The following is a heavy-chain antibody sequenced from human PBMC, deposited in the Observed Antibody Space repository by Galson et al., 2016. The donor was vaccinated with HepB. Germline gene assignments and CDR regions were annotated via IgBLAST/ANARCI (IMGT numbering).Heavy chain of an antibody. CDR2: IYGGGST. CDR3: AREASYVNVLDH. D-gene: IGHD5-18*01. Sequence: SLRLSCAASGFTVSTNYMSWVRPAPGKGLEWVSVIYGGGSTTYADSVKGRFTISRHNSKNTVSLQMNSLRVDDTAVFYCAREASYVNVLDHWGQGTLVTVSS. J-gene: IGHJ4*02. V-gene: IGHV3-53*04. CDR1: GFTVSTNY.